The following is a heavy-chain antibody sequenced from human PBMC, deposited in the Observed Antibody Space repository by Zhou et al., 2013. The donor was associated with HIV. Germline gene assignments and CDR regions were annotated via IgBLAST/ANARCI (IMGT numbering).Heavy chain of an antibody. CDR3: ASVPFTGYQFSYSHGLQI. CDR2: NIPILGAI. J-gene: IGHJ6*02. CDR1: VINFGSDA. Sequence: QVHLVQSGAEVKKPGSSVKVSCQASVINFGSDAIAWLRLAPGQGLEWMGGNIPILGAINLAPRFRGRVRLSSDESTRTAFMELTNLKSDDTAVYFCASVPFTGYQFSYSHGLQIWGQGTTVIVSS. D-gene: IGHD5-12*01. V-gene: IGHV1-69*05.